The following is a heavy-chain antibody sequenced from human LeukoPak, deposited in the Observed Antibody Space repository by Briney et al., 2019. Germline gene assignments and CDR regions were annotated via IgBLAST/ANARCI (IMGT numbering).Heavy chain of an antibody. CDR2: IIPIFGTA. CDR1: GGTFSSYA. J-gene: IGHJ6*03. D-gene: IGHD1-26*01. Sequence: SVKVSCKASGGTFSSYAISWVRQAPGQGLEWMGGIIPIFGTANYAQKFQGRVTITADESTSTAYMELSSLRSEDTAVYYCARAPPEWELPQAYYYYYTDVWGKGTTVTISS. V-gene: IGHV1-69*13. CDR3: ARAPPEWELPQAYYYYYTDV.